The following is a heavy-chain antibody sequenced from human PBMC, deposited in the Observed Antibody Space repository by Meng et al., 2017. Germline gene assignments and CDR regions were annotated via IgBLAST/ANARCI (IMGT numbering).Heavy chain of an antibody. CDR3: ARIGDWGSTRYFDY. CDR1: GGSISSSNW. V-gene: IGHV4-4*02. J-gene: IGHJ4*02. Sequence: GRLTESGPGLGKPSGTLSLTCAGSGGSISSSNWWSWVRQPPGKGLEWIGEIYHSGSTNYNPSLKSRVTISVDKSKNQFSLKLSSVTAADTAVYYCARIGDWGSTRYFDYWGQGTLVTVSS. D-gene: IGHD7-27*01. CDR2: IYHSGST.